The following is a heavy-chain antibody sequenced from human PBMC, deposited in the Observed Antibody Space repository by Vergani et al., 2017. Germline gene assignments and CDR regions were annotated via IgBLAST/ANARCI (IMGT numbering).Heavy chain of an antibody. CDR3: ARTGYSRGGYYFDF. Sequence: QVTLKESGPALVKPTQTLTLTCAVSGFSLNTSGLRVSWLRQPPGKALEWLARIDRNDNTFYNESLKTRLTISKDTSKNQVVLAMNNVGPVDTATYYCARTGYSRGGYYFDFWGQGTLVTVSS. V-gene: IGHV2-70*04. D-gene: IGHD1-26*01. CDR1: GFSLNTSGLR. J-gene: IGHJ4*02. CDR2: IDRNDNT.